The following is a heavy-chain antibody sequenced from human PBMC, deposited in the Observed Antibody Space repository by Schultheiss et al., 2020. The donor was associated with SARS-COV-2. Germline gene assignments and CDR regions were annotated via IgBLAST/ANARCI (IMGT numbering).Heavy chain of an antibody. CDR3: ARYVGPAATYNWFDP. V-gene: IGHV4-34*01. CDR2: INHSGST. J-gene: IGHJ5*02. CDR1: GGSFSGYY. D-gene: IGHD2-2*01. Sequence: SETLSLTCAVYGGSFSGYYWSWIRQPPGKGLEWIGEINHSGSTNYNPSLKSRVTISVDTSKNQFSLKLSSVTAADTAVYYCARYVGPAATYNWFDPWGQGTLVTVSS.